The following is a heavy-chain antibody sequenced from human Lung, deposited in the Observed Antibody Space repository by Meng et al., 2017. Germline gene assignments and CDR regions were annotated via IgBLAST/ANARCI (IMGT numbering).Heavy chain of an antibody. CDR1: GYTFTSSA. J-gene: IGHJ5*02. CDR3: ARDFTSGSSGDP. Sequence: QVQRVQSVDEEKKPGAPVKVSCKAFGYTFTSSAIHWVRQAPGQSLEWMGWITPGSGNTKYSQKFQGRVTITRDTSASTAYMELSTLRSEDTAVYYCARDFTSGSSGDPWGQGTLVTVSS. CDR2: ITPGSGNT. D-gene: IGHD6-19*01. V-gene: IGHV1-3*05.